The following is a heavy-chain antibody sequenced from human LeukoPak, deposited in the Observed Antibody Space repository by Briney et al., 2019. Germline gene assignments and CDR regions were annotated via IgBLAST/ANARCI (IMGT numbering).Heavy chain of an antibody. CDR3: ARPGYYDSSGYYTTGFDY. D-gene: IGHD3-22*01. Sequence: PSETLSLTCTVSGGSISSSSYYWGWIRQPPGKGLEWIGSIYYSGSTYYNPSLKSRVTISVDTSKNQFSLKLSSVTAADTAVYYCARPGYYDSSGYYTTGFDYWGQGTLVAVSS. CDR2: IYYSGST. J-gene: IGHJ4*02. CDR1: GGSISSSSYY. V-gene: IGHV4-39*01.